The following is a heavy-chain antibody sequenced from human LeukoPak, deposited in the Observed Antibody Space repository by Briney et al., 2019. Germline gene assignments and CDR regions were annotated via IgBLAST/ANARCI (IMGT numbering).Heavy chain of an antibody. CDR3: ARLTGGDCYRDFSDY. CDR2: ISSSGDNT. Sequence: GRSLRLSCAASGFTFDDYAMHWVRQAPGKGLEWVSGISSSGDNTYYPDSVKGRFTISRDNSKNTLYLQTNSLRAEDTAIYYCARLTGGDCYRDFSDYWGQGTLVAVSS. CDR1: GFTFDDYA. J-gene: IGHJ4*02. D-gene: IGHD2-21*01. V-gene: IGHV3-23*01.